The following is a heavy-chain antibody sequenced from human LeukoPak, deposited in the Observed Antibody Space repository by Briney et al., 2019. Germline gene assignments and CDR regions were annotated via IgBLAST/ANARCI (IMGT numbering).Heavy chain of an antibody. D-gene: IGHD3-22*01. CDR3: ARGTYYYDSSGQYPSEYFQH. J-gene: IGHJ1*01. CDR1: GYTFTGYY. Sequence: GASVKVSCKASGYTFTGYYMHWVRQAPGQGLEWMGRINPNSGGTNYAQKFQGRVTMTRDTSISTAYMELSRLRSDDTAVYYCARGTYYYDSSGQYPSEYFQHWGQGTLVTVS. CDR2: INPNSGGT. V-gene: IGHV1-2*06.